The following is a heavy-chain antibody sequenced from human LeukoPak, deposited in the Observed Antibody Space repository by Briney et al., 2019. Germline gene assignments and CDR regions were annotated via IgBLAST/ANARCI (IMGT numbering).Heavy chain of an antibody. CDR3: SGGYCSSTSCLPFDY. Sequence: PAASVKVSCKASGGTFSSYAISWVRQALGQGLEWMGGIIPIFGTANYAQKFQGRVKITTDESTSTAYMELSSLRSEDTAVYYCSGGYCSSTSCLPFDYWGQGTLVTVSS. J-gene: IGHJ4*02. V-gene: IGHV1-69*05. CDR2: IIPIFGTA. D-gene: IGHD2-2*01. CDR1: GGTFSSYA.